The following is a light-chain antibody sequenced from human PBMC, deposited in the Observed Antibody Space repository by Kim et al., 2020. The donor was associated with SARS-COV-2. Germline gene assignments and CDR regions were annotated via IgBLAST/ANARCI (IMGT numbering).Light chain of an antibody. J-gene: IGKJ2*01. CDR1: QGISKY. V-gene: IGKV1-9*01. CDR2: AAS. CDR3: QQLNSYPPMYT. Sequence: IQLTQSPSSLSACIGDRVTITCRASQGISKYLAWYQQQPGKAPKLLIYAASTLQSGVPSRFSGSGSGTDFTLTISSLQPEDFATYYCQQLNSYPPMYTFGQGTKLEI.